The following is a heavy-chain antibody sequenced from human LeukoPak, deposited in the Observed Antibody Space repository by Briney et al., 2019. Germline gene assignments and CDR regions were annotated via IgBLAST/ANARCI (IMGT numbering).Heavy chain of an antibody. D-gene: IGHD6-19*01. Sequence: PGGSLRLSCAASGFTFSNHSMNWVRQAPGKGLEWGSSISSSSSYIYYADSVKGRFTISRDNAKNSLYLQMNSLRAEDTAVYYCARDLRSSGWYYFDYWGQGTLVTVSS. J-gene: IGHJ4*02. CDR2: ISSSSSYI. V-gene: IGHV3-21*01. CDR1: GFTFSNHS. CDR3: ARDLRSSGWYYFDY.